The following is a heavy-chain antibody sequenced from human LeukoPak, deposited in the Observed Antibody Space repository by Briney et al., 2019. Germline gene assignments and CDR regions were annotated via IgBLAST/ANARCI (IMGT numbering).Heavy chain of an antibody. D-gene: IGHD1-26*01. CDR3: GRPHILGATNFDY. CDR1: GFIFSGSA. J-gene: IGHJ4*02. Sequence: GGSLRLSCEASGFIFSGSAIHWVRQASGRGLEWVGRIRNKANSYGTAYAASVKGRFTISRDDSKNTVYLQMNSLRTDDTAVYYCGRPHILGATNFDYWGQGTLVTVSS. V-gene: IGHV3-73*01. CDR2: IRNKANSYGT.